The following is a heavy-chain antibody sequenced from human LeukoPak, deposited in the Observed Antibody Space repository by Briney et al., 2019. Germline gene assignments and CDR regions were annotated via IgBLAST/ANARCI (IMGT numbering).Heavy chain of an antibody. Sequence: SEILSLTCTVSGGSISSSSYYWGWIRQPPGKGLEWIGSIYYSGSTYYNPSLKSRVTISVDTSKNQFSLKLSSVTAADTAVYYCARGSYYYYYMDVWGKGTTVTVSS. V-gene: IGHV4-39*01. J-gene: IGHJ6*03. CDR3: ARGSYYYYYMDV. CDR1: GGSISSSSYY. CDR2: IYYSGST.